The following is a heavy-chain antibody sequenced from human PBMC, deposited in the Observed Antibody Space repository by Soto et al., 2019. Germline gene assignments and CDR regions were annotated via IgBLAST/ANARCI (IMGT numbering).Heavy chain of an antibody. V-gene: IGHV1-69*13. CDR2: IIPIFGTA. Sequence: SVKVSCKASGGTFSSYAISWVRQAPGQGLEWMGGIIPIFGTANYAQKFQGRVTITADESTSTAYMELSSLRSEDTAVYYCARKGDCSSTSCYRNWFDPWGQGTLVTVSS. D-gene: IGHD2-2*01. J-gene: IGHJ5*02. CDR3: ARKGDCSSTSCYRNWFDP. CDR1: GGTFSSYA.